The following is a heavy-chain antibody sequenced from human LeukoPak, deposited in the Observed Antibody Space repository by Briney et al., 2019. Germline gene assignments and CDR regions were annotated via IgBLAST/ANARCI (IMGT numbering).Heavy chain of an antibody. CDR3: ARTKWPTFVIFGIAAAGTFDY. D-gene: IGHD6-13*01. V-gene: IGHV3-30-3*01. CDR1: GFTFSSYA. J-gene: IGHJ4*02. Sequence: GGSLRLSCAASGFTFSSYAMSWVRQAPGKGLEWVAVISYDGSNKYYADSVKGRFTISRDNSKNTLYLQMNSLRAEDTAVYYCARTKWPTFVIFGIAAAGTFDYWGQGTLVTVSS. CDR2: ISYDGSNK.